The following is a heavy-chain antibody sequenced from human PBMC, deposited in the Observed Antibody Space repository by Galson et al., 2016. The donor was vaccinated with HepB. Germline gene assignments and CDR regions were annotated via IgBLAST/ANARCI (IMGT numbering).Heavy chain of an antibody. V-gene: IGHV3-48*02. CDR1: GFIFSVYN. CDR2: ITSSSDTM. Sequence: SLRLSCAASGFIFSVYNMNWARQAPGKGLEWIAWITSSSDTMYYADSVKARFTISRDNAKNSLYLEMNSLRDEDTAVYYCARDDYFRLGYWGQGTLVTVSS. CDR3: ARDDYFRLGY. J-gene: IGHJ4*02. D-gene: IGHD3-16*01.